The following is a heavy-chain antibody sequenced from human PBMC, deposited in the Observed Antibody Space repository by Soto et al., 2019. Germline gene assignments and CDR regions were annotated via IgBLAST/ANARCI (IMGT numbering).Heavy chain of an antibody. CDR1: GDSVSSDSAA. V-gene: IGHV6-1*01. D-gene: IGHD1-26*01. J-gene: IGHJ4*02. CDR2: TYYRSEWNN. Sequence: SQTLSLTCAISGDSVSSDSAAWNWFRQSPSRGLEWLGRTYYRSEWNNDYAVSVKGRITSIADTSRNQFSLQLNSVTPEDTAVYYCASGWALRDWGPGTLVTVSS. CDR3: ASGWALRD.